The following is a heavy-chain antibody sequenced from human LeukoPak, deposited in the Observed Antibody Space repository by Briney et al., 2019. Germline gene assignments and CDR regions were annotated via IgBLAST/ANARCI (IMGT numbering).Heavy chain of an antibody. CDR2: ISSSSSYI. Sequence: GGSLRLSCAASGFTFSSYSMNWVRQAPGKGLEWVSSISSSSSYIYYADSVKGRFTISRDNSKNTLYLQMNSLRAEDTAVYYCARGISSGSRVLDYWGQGTLVTVSS. V-gene: IGHV3-21*01. D-gene: IGHD1-26*01. CDR3: ARGISSGSRVLDY. J-gene: IGHJ4*02. CDR1: GFTFSSYS.